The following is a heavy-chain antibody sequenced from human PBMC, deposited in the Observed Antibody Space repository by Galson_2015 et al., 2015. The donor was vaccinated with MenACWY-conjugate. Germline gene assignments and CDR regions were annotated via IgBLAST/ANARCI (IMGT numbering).Heavy chain of an antibody. V-gene: IGHV3-23*01. CDR1: GFTFSSYA. J-gene: IGHJ4*02. CDR3: AKVRADLWFGELFLDY. D-gene: IGHD3-10*01. Sequence: SLRLSCAASGFTFSSYAMSWVRQAPGKGLEWVSAISGSGGSAYYADSVKGRFTISRDNSKNTLYLQMNSLRAEDTAVYYCAKVRADLWFGELFLDYWGQGTLVTVSS. CDR2: ISGSGGSA.